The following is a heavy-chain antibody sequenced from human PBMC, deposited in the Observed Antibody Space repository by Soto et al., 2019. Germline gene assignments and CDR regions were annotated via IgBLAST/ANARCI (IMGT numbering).Heavy chain of an antibody. J-gene: IGHJ4*02. CDR3: ASAPYDSSGYYYFDY. V-gene: IGHV4-30-4*01. CDR1: GGSFSDYY. CDR2: IYYSGST. D-gene: IGHD3-22*01. Sequence: PSETLSLTCAVYGGSFSDYYWSWIRQPPGKGLEWIGYIYYSGSTYYNPSLKSRVTISVDTSKNQFSLKLSSVTAADTAVYYCASAPYDSSGYYYFDYWGQGTLVTVSS.